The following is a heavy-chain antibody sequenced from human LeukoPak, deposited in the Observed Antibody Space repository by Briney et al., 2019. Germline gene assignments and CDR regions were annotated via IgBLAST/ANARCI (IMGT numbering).Heavy chain of an antibody. CDR3: AKYDWDSIAFDV. CDR1: GGSFSSRSYY. D-gene: IGHD1-7*01. CDR2: IYYSGST. J-gene: IGHJ3*01. V-gene: IGHV4-39*07. Sequence: SETLSLTCTVSGGSFSSRSYYWGWIRQPPGKGLEWIASIYYSGSTYYNPSLQSRVGISVDTSKIQFSLKLSSVTAADTAVYYCAKYDWDSIAFDVWGQGTMVTVSS.